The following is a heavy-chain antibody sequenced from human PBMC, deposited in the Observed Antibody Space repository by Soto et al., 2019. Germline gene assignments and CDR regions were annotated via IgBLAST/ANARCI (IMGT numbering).Heavy chain of an antibody. CDR1: GDSISSGDYY. V-gene: IGHV4-31*03. Sequence: QVQLQESGPGLVKPSQTLSLACTVSGDSISSGDYYWSWIRQHPGKGLEWIGYIYYTGSAYYNPSLRSRVSISIETSRTQFSLNLNSVTAADTAVYYCATGDYIFNYFDYWGQGTLVTVSS. J-gene: IGHJ4*02. CDR3: ATGDYIFNYFDY. CDR2: IYYTGSA. D-gene: IGHD3-3*02.